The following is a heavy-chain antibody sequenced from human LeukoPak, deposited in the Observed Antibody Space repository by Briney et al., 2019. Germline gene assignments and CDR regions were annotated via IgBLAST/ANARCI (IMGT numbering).Heavy chain of an antibody. CDR1: GASISSYY. V-gene: IGHV4-4*07. CDR3: ARQHRYCSSLSCFYFES. Sequence: SETLSLTCTVSGASISSYYWSWIRQPAGKGLEWIGRFSNSGSTNYNPSLKSRVTMLVDTSKNQFSLKLSSVTAPDTAVYYCARQHRYCSSLSCFYFESWGQGTLVTVSS. CDR2: FSNSGST. D-gene: IGHD2-2*01. J-gene: IGHJ4*02.